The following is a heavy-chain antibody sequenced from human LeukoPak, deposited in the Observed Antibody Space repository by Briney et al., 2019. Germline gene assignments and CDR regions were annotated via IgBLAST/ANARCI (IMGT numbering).Heavy chain of an antibody. CDR3: VRYRVSYKYYAMDV. V-gene: IGHV3-30*03. CDR2: VSSDGSDN. J-gene: IGHJ6*02. Sequence: GGSLRLSCEASRFPFNTYHFHWVRQAPGKGLDWLAVVSSDGSDNYNADSVKGRFTISRDNSKNTVYLQMNSLRVEDTAVYYCVRYRVSYKYYAMDVWGQGTTVTVSS. D-gene: IGHD4-11*01. CDR1: RFPFNTYH.